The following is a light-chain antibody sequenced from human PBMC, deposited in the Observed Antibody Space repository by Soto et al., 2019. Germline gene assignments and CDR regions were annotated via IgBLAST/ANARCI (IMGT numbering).Light chain of an antibody. V-gene: IGKV1-39*01. CDR3: QQSYSTPII. J-gene: IGKJ5*01. Sequence: DIQMTQSPSSLSASVGDGVTITCRASQSVTVYLNWYQQKPGKAPKLLIYLASTLQSGVPSRFSGSGSGTNFTLTISSLQPEDFATYYCQQSYSTPIIFGQGTRLEIK. CDR1: QSVTVY. CDR2: LAS.